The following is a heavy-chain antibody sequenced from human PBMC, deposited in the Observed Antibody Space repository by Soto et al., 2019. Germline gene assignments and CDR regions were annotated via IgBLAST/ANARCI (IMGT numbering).Heavy chain of an antibody. CDR1: GFTFSSYA. V-gene: IGHV3-30*04. CDR2: ISHDGSNK. J-gene: IGHJ6*02. Sequence: QVLLVDSGGGVVQPGRSLRLSCAASGFTFSSYAMNWVRQAPGKGLEWVALISHDGSNKYYADSVKGRFTISRDNSKNTLYLQMNSLRAEDTAVYYCAKDYYGSGPLYGMDVWGQGTTVTVSS. CDR3: AKDYYGSGPLYGMDV. D-gene: IGHD3-10*01.